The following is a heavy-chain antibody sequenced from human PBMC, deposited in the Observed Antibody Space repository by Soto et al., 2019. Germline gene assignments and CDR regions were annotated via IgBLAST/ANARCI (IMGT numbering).Heavy chain of an antibody. J-gene: IGHJ4*02. CDR3: AKDGIAVAGTEGIFDY. Sequence: GGSLRLSCAASGFTFDDYAMHWVRQAPGKGLEWVSGISWNSGSIGYADSVKGRFTISRDNAKNSLYLQMNSLRAEDTALYYCAKDGIAVAGTEGIFDYWGQGTLVTVSS. D-gene: IGHD6-19*01. V-gene: IGHV3-9*01. CDR2: ISWNSGSI. CDR1: GFTFDDYA.